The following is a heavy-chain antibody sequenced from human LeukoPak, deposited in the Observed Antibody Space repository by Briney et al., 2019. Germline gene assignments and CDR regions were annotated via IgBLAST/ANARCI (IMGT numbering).Heavy chain of an antibody. V-gene: IGHV3-64*01. J-gene: IGHJ4*02. CDR3: ARTDYGDYAKVDY. CDR2: ISSNGGST. Sequence: GGSLRLSCAASGFTFSSYAMHWVRQAPGKGLEYVSAISSNGGSTYYANSVKGRFTISRDNSKNTLYLQMGSLRAEDMAVYYCARTDYGDYAKVDYWGQGTLVTVSS. D-gene: IGHD4-17*01. CDR1: GFTFSSYA.